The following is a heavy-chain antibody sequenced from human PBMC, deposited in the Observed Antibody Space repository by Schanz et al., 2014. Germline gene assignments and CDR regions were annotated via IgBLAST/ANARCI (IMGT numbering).Heavy chain of an antibody. V-gene: IGHV3-21*04. Sequence: EVQLVESGGGLVKPGGSLRLSCTASRIIFGTYSMNWIRQTPKGLEWVSSISSSSSYISYADSVKGRFTISRDNSENTLYLQMNNLRAEDTAVYFCAKVAPAATYLDSWGLGTLVTVSS. CDR2: ISSSSSYI. D-gene: IGHD2-2*01. J-gene: IGHJ4*02. CDR3: AKVAPAATYLDS. CDR1: RIIFGTYS.